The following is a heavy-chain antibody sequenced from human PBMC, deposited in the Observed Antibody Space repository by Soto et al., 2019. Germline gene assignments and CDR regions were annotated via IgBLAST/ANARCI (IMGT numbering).Heavy chain of an antibody. Sequence: PSETLSLTCTVSGGSIGSGDYYWSWIRQPPGKGLEWIGYIYYSGSTYYNPSLKSRVTISVDTSKNQFSLKLSSVTAADTAVYYCARPGEGGNGMDVWGQGTTVTVSS. CDR2: IYYSGST. CDR3: ARPGEGGNGMDV. J-gene: IGHJ6*02. CDR1: GGSIGSGDYY. V-gene: IGHV4-30-4*01. D-gene: IGHD3-16*01.